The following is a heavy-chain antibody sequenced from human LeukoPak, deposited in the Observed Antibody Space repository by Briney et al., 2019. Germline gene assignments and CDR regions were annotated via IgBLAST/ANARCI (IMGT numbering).Heavy chain of an antibody. J-gene: IGHJ4*02. CDR3: ARGGYSGTYYFDY. Sequence: GGSLRLSCAASGFIFSSYGMHWVRQAPGKGLEWVSFIWFDGSTKYYVDSVKGRFTISRDNSKSTLYLQMNSLTAEDTAVYYCARGGYSGTYYFDYWGQGTLVTVSS. V-gene: IGHV3-33*01. CDR2: IWFDGSTK. D-gene: IGHD1-26*01. CDR1: GFIFSSYG.